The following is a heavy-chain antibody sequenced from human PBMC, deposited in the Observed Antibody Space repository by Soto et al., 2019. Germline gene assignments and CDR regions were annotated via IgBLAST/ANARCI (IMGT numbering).Heavy chain of an antibody. V-gene: IGHV3-23*01. CDR2: ISGSGGST. D-gene: IGHD2-15*01. CDR3: ANVLQHPINYYYYYGMDV. J-gene: IGHJ6*02. Sequence: GGSLRLSCAASGFTFSSYAMSWVRQAPGKGLEWVSAISGSGGSTYYADSVKGRFTISRDNSKNTLYLQMNSLRAEDTAVYYCANVLQHPINYYYYYGMDVWGQGTTVTVSS. CDR1: GFTFSSYA.